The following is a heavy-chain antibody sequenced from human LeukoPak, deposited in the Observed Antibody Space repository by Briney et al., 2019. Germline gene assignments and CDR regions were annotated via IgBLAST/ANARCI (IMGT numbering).Heavy chain of an antibody. V-gene: IGHV4-34*01. CDR1: GGSFSGYY. J-gene: IGHJ4*02. Sequence: SETLSLTCAVYGGSFSGYYWSWIRQPPGKGLEWIGEINHSGSTNYNPSLKSRVTISVDTSKNQFSLKLTSVTAADTAMYYCARPNYSGNYYNFDYWGQGTLVTVSS. CDR3: ARPNYSGNYYNFDY. D-gene: IGHD1-26*01. CDR2: INHSGST.